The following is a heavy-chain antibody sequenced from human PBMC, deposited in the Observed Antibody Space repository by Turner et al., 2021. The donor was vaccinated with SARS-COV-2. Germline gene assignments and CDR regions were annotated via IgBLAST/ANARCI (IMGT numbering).Heavy chain of an antibody. D-gene: IGHD2-15*01. Sequence: VQLVESGGGLVQPGGSLRLSCAASGFTFSSYWMHWVRQAPEKGLVWVSRINSDGSGTTYADSVKGRFTISRDNAKNTLYLRMNSLRAEDTAVYYCASGGSWVYTMDVWGQGTTVTVSS. V-gene: IGHV3-74*01. CDR3: ASGGSWVYTMDV. J-gene: IGHJ6*02. CDR2: INSDGSGT. CDR1: GFTFSSYW.